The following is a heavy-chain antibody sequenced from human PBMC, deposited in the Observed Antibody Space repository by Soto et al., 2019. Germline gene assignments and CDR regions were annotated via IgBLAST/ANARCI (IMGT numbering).Heavy chain of an antibody. V-gene: IGHV4-59*01. D-gene: IGHD4-17*01. CDR2: IYNSGNT. Sequence: PSETLSLTCTVSGGSISSYYWSWIRQPPGKGLEWIGHIYNSGNTNYNPSLKSRVTISVDTSKNQFSLKLSSVTAADTAVYYCAKVGPYGGGDYEHYFDYSGQGTLVTVSS. CDR3: AKVGPYGGGDYEHYFDY. J-gene: IGHJ4*02. CDR1: GGSISSYY.